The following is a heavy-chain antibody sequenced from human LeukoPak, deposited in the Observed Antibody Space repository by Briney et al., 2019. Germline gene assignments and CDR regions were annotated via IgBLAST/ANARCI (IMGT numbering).Heavy chain of an antibody. CDR1: GFTFSSYG. Sequence: PGGSLRLSCAASGFTFSSYGMHWVRQATGKGLEWVAVISYDGSNKYYADSVKGRFTISRDNSKNTLYLQMNSLRAEDTAVYYCAKPYSSSWYYFDYWGQGTLVTVSS. V-gene: IGHV3-30*18. J-gene: IGHJ4*02. CDR2: ISYDGSNK. D-gene: IGHD6-13*01. CDR3: AKPYSSSWYYFDY.